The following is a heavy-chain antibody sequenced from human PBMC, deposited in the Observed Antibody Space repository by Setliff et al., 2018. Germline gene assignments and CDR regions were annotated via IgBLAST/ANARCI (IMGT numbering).Heavy chain of an antibody. V-gene: IGHV7-4-1*01. CDR3: SLRAEDTAVYYCAGNPRKGRSGGYFYDDPYYYYMDV. Sequence: ASVKVSCKASGYTFTTYAISWMRQAPGQGLEYMGWINTNTGNPSYAQGFTGRFVFSLDTSVKGRFTISRDNAKNSLYLRLNSLRAEDTAVYYCAGNPRKGRSGGYFYDDPYYYYMDVWGKGTTVTVSS. CDR1: GYTFTTYA. J-gene: IGHJ6*03. D-gene: IGHD3-10*01. CDR2: INTNTGNP.